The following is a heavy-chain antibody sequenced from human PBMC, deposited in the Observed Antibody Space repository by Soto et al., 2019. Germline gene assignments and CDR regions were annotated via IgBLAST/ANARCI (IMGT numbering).Heavy chain of an antibody. CDR1: GGSFSGYY. CDR2: INHSGST. J-gene: IGHJ5*02. CDR3: ARTGYSGYPA. Sequence: PSETLSLTCAVYGGSFSGYYWSWIRQPPGKGLEWIGEINHSGSTNYNPSLKSRVTISVDTSKNQFSLKLSSVTAADTAVYYCARTGYSGYPAWGQGTLVTSPQ. D-gene: IGHD5-12*01. V-gene: IGHV4-34*01.